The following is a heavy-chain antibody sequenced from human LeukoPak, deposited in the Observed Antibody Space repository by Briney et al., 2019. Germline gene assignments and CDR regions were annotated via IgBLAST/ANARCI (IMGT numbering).Heavy chain of an antibody. CDR1: GFSISSNYY. V-gene: IGHV4-38-2*01. CDR3: ARSPDSPDYFDSSGYDY. Sequence: SETLSLTCAVSGFSISSNYYWGGIRQPPGKGLDWIGTIYDSGNTYYNPSLKSRVTISVDTSKNQFSLKLSSVTAADTAVYYCARSPDSPDYFDSSGYDYWGQGTLVTVSS. D-gene: IGHD3-22*01. CDR2: IYDSGNT. J-gene: IGHJ4*02.